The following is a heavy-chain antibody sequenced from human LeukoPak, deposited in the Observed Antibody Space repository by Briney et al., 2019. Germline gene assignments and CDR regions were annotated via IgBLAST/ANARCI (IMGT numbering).Heavy chain of an antibody. Sequence: PSETLSLTCTVSGGSISISNYYWGWIRQPPGKGLEWIGSMSYSGRTYYNPSLKTRVTVSLDTSKNQFSLNLISVTAADTAVYYCARGRRYSGSYKSGFDPWGQGTLVTVSS. V-gene: IGHV4-39*07. CDR3: ARGRRYSGSYKSGFDP. J-gene: IGHJ5*02. D-gene: IGHD1-26*01. CDR1: GGSISISNYY. CDR2: MSYSGRT.